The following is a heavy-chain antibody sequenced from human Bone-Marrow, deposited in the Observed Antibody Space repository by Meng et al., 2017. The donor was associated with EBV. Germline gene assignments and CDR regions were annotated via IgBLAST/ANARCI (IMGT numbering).Heavy chain of an antibody. CDR3: ARGDVVVEAATPPDR. V-gene: IGHV1-69*01. D-gene: IGHD2-15*01. CDR1: GETFSSYT. CDR2: IIPLFGTT. Sequence: QVQLVQSGAEVKKPGSSGKVSCKASGETFSSYTFTWVRTAPRQGLEWMGGIIPLFGTTDYAQNFQGRVAITADEVTSTVYMELASLRSDDTAVYFCARGDVVVEAATPPDRWGQGTLVTVSS. J-gene: IGHJ5*02.